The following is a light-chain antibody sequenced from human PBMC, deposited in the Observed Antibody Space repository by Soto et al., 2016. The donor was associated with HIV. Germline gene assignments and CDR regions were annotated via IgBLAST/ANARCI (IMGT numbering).Light chain of an antibody. CDR3: YSAADNNVV. V-gene: IGLV3-27*01. J-gene: IGLJ2*01. CDR2: KDT. CDR1: STGKNF. Sequence: SHELTQPSSVSVSPGQTVKITCSGDSTGKNFARWFQQKPGQAPILVIYKDTYRPSGIPERFSGSNSGTTVTLIITGAHVDDEADYYCYSAADNNVVFGGGTKLTVL.